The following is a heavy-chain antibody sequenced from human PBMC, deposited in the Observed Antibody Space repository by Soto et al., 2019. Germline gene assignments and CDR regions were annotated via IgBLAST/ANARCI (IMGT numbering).Heavy chain of an antibody. CDR3: AKDRSSMMVVALAPTLDY. CDR1: GFTFSSYG. CDR2: ISYDGSNK. Sequence: GGSLRLSCAASGFTFSSYGMHWVRQAPGRGLEWVAVISYDGSNKYYADSVKGRFTISRDDSKNTLYLQMNSLRAEDTAVYYCAKDRSSMMVVALAPTLDYWGQGTLVTVSS. J-gene: IGHJ4*02. V-gene: IGHV3-30*18. D-gene: IGHD3-22*01.